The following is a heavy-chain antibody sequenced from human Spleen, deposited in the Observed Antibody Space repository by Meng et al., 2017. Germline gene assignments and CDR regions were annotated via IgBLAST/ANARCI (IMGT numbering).Heavy chain of an antibody. CDR3: ARVSRGWSGYYGY. J-gene: IGHJ4*02. CDR2: INHSGST. V-gene: IGHV4-34*01. D-gene: IGHD3-3*01. CDR1: GGSFSGYY. Sequence: VELQPGGAGLLKPSETLSLTCAVYGGSFSGYYWSWIRQPPGKGLEWIGEINHSGSTNYNPSLKSRVTISVDTSKNQFSLKLSSVTAADTAVYYCARVSRGWSGYYGYWGQGTLVTVSS.